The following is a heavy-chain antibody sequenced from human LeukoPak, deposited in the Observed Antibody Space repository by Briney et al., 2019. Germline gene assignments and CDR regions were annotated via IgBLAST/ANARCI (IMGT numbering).Heavy chain of an antibody. Sequence: VASVKVSCTASGYTFTSYGISWVRQAPGQGLEWMGWISAYNGNTNYAQKLQGRVTMTTDTSTSTAYMELRSLRSDDTAVYYCAWSNYYDSSGYFDYWGQGTLVTVSS. D-gene: IGHD3-22*01. CDR1: GYTFTSYG. CDR3: AWSNYYDSSGYFDY. V-gene: IGHV1-18*01. CDR2: ISAYNGNT. J-gene: IGHJ4*02.